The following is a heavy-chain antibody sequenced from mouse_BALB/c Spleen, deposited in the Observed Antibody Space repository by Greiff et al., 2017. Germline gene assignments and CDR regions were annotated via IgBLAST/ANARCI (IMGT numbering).Heavy chain of an antibody. Sequence: EVMLVESGGGLVKPGGSLKLSCAASGFTFSDYYMYWVRQTPEKRLEWVATISDGGSYTYYPDSVKGRFTISRDNAKNNLYLQMSSLKSEDTAMYYCARAMITTRTWFAYWGQGTLVTVSA. CDR1: GFTFSDYY. CDR2: ISDGGSYT. D-gene: IGHD2-4*01. CDR3: ARAMITTRTWFAY. J-gene: IGHJ3*01. V-gene: IGHV5-4*02.